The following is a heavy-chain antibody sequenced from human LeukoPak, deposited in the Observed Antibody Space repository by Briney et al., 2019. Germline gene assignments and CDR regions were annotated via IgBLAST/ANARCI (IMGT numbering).Heavy chain of an antibody. CDR1: GGSFSGYY. CDR2: INHSGST. D-gene: IGHD4-17*01. V-gene: IGHV4-34*01. Sequence: ASETLSLTCGVYGGSFSGYYWTWIRQPPGKGPEWIGEINHSGSTNYNPSLKSRVTISVDTSKNQFSLKLSSVTVADTAVYYCAREDDYGDYLNWFDPWGQGTLVTVSS. CDR3: AREDDYGDYLNWFDP. J-gene: IGHJ5*02.